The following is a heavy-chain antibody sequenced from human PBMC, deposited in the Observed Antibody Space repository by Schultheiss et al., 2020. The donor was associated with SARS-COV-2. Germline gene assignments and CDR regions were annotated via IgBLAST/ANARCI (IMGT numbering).Heavy chain of an antibody. CDR3: ARFWGRATVTIAPYFDY. V-gene: IGHV5-51*01. CDR2: IYPGDSDT. J-gene: IGHJ4*02. D-gene: IGHD4-17*01. CDR1: GYSFTSYW. Sequence: GESLKISCKGSGYSFTSYWIGWVRQMPGKGLEWMGIIYPGDSDTRYSPSFQGQVTISADKSISTAYLQWSSLKASDTAMYYCARFWGRATVTIAPYFDYWGQGTLVTVSS.